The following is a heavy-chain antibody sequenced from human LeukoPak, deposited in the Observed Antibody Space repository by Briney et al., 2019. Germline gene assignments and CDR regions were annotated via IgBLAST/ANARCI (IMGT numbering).Heavy chain of an antibody. V-gene: IGHV1-46*01. J-gene: IGHJ6*03. CDR2: INPSGGST. CDR3: AREGRYYYYYMDV. Sequence: ASVKVSCKASGYTFTSYYMHWVRQAPGQGLEWMGIINPSGGSTSYAQKLQGRVTLTTDTSTSTAYMELRSLRSDDTAVYYCAREGRYYYYYMDVWGKGTTVTVSS. CDR1: GYTFTSYY.